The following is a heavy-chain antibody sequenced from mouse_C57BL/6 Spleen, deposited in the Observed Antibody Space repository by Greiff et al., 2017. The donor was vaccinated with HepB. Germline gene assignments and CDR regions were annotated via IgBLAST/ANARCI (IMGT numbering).Heavy chain of an antibody. J-gene: IGHJ3*01. CDR3: AVLGFAY. CDR2: ISSGSSTI. CDR1: GFTFSDYG. V-gene: IGHV5-17*01. Sequence: EVLLVASGGGLVKPGGSLKLSCAASGFTFSDYGMHWVRQAPEKGLEWVAYISSGSSTIYYADTVKGRFTISRDNAKNTLFLQMTSLRSEDTAMYYCAVLGFAYWGQGTLVTVSA.